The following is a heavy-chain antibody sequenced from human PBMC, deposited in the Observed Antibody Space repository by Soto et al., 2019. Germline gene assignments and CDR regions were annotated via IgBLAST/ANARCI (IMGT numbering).Heavy chain of an antibody. CDR1: GFTFSDYG. D-gene: IGHD5-12*01. V-gene: IGHV3-30*18. J-gene: IGHJ6*02. CDR3: AKDHWAAYSGYAIRNDLDV. CDR2: LSYEGSKT. Sequence: QVQLVESGGGVVQPGRPLRLSCAASGFTFSDYGIHWVRQAPGKGLEWVAVLSYEGSKTYYADSVKGRFTISRDNSKNTLYLQMASLRPEDTAVYYCAKDHWAAYSGYAIRNDLDVWGQGTTVTVSS.